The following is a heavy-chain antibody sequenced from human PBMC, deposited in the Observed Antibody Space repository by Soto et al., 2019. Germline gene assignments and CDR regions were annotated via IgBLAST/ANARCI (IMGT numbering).Heavy chain of an antibody. V-gene: IGHV1-46*01. D-gene: IGHD6-13*01. CDR3: ARDQIPGIASNYYYYGMDV. CDR2: INPSGGST. J-gene: IGHJ6*02. Sequence: GASVKVSCKASGYTFTSYYMHWVRQAPGQGLEWMGIINPSGGSTSYAQKFQGRVTMTRDTSTSTVYMELSSLRSEDTAVYYCARDQIPGIASNYYYYGMDVWGQGTTVTVSS. CDR1: GYTFTSYY.